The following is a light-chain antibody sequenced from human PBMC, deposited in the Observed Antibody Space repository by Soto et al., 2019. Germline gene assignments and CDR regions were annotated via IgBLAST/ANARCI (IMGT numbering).Light chain of an antibody. CDR1: SSDVETDNL. CDR2: EVT. J-gene: IGLJ3*02. V-gene: IGLV2-23*02. Sequence: QSALTQPASVSGSPGQSITISCTGISSDVETDNLVSWYQQHPGKAPQLIIYEVTKRPSGVSNRFSGSKSGNTASLTISGLQADDEADYSGCSHSKSGTFEWVFGGGTKLTVL. CDR3: CSHSKSGTFEWV.